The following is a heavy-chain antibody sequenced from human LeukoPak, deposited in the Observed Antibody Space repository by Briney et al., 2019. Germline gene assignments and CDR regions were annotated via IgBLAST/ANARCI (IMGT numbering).Heavy chain of an antibody. J-gene: IGHJ4*02. Sequence: PGGSLTLSCAASGFTVRSTYMSWVRQAPGKGLEWVSIIYAGGSAYYADSVKGRFTISRDNSKNTLYLEMNSLRVEDTAMYYCATGRWLRLFDYWGQGTLVTVSS. D-gene: IGHD5-24*01. CDR1: GFTVRSTY. CDR2: IYAGGSA. CDR3: ATGRWLRLFDY. V-gene: IGHV3-66*01.